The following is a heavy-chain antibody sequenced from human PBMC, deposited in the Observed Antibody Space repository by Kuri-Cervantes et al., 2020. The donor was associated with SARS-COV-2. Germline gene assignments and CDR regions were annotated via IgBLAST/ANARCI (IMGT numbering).Heavy chain of an antibody. Sequence: LRPSCTVSGRSISSGCYYWSWIRQPPGKGLEWIGYIYHSRSTYYNPSLKSRFTISVDRSKTRFSLKLSSVTAADTAVYYCARAVGSPVEMATKAAGNYFDYWGQGTLVTVSS. CDR1: GRSISSGCYY. D-gene: IGHD5-24*01. V-gene: IGHV4-30-2*01. CDR3: ARAVGSPVEMATKAAGNYFDY. CDR2: IYHSRST. J-gene: IGHJ4*02.